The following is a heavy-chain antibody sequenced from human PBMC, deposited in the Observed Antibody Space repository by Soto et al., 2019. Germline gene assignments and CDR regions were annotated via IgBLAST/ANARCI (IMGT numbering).Heavy chain of an antibody. J-gene: IGHJ3*02. D-gene: IGHD5-18*01. CDR1: GFTFSDYY. V-gene: IGHV3-11*01. Sequence: GGSLRLSCAASGFTFSDYYMSWIRQAPGKGLEWVSYISSSGSTIYYADSVKGRFTISRDNAKNSLYLQMNSLRAEDTAVYYCARDAAMVLSGNDAFDIWGQGTMVTVSS. CDR2: ISSSGSTI. CDR3: ARDAAMVLSGNDAFDI.